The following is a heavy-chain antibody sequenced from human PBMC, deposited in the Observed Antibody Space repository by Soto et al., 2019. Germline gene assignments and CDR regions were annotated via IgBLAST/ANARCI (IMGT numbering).Heavy chain of an antibody. CDR1: GFTFSNYA. V-gene: IGHV3-15*01. CDR3: TTGPYYYDSSGYRPAEYFQH. Sequence: PGGSLRLSCAASGFTFSNYAMSWVRQAPGKGLEWVSDISGSGTTDYAAPVKGRFTISRDDSKNTLYLQMNSLKTEDTAVYYCTTGPYYYDSSGYRPAEYFQHWGQGTLVTVSS. D-gene: IGHD3-22*01. CDR2: ISGSGTT. J-gene: IGHJ1*01.